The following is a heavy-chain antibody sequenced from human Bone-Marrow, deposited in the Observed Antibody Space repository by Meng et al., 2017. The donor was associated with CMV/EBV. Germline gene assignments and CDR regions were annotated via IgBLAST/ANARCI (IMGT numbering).Heavy chain of an antibody. CDR2: ISAYNGNT. J-gene: IGHJ5*02. Sequence: ASVKVSCKASGYTFTSYGISWVRQAPRQGLEWMGWISAYNGNTNYAQKLQGRVTMTTDTSTSTAYMELRSLRSDDTAVYYCARDRLNSSSWETDWFDPWGQGTLVTFSS. CDR1: GYTFTSYG. D-gene: IGHD6-13*01. CDR3: ARDRLNSSSWETDWFDP. V-gene: IGHV1-18*01.